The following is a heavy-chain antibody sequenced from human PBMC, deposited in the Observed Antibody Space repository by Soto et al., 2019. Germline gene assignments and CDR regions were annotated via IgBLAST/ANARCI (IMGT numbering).Heavy chain of an antibody. V-gene: IGHV3-30*03. CDR2: ISSDGNHQ. D-gene: IGHD3-22*01. Sequence: GGSLRLSCATSGFVFNDYAMYWVRQAPGQGLEWVAMISSDGNHQFYVDNVRGRFTVFRDNSKNTMNLQMNSLRPEDTAVYYCSRGTYYPQSSGLHADYWGPGTVVTVSS. J-gene: IGHJ4*02. CDR3: SRGTYYPQSSGLHADY. CDR1: GFVFNDYA.